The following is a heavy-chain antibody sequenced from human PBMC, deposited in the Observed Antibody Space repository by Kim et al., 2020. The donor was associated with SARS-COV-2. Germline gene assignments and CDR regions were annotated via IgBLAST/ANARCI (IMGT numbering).Heavy chain of an antibody. D-gene: IGHD3-10*01. CDR2: ISASGGST. Sequence: GGSLRLSCVAASGFSFSNYAMSWVRQAPGKGLEWVSAISASGGSTYYADSVKGRLTISRDKSKLYLQMISLRAEDTAVYYCAKQRSNYGPHDSWGQGTLVTVSS. V-gene: IGHV3-23*01. J-gene: IGHJ4*02. CDR1: GFSFSNYA. CDR3: AKQRSNYGPHDS.